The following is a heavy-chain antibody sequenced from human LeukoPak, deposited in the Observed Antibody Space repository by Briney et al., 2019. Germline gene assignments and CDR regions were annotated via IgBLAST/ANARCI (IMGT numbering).Heavy chain of an antibody. CDR3: ARGGVGYDSRPYSDY. J-gene: IGHJ4*02. V-gene: IGHV1-69*06. CDR2: IIPIFGTA. D-gene: IGHD3-22*01. Sequence: SVKVSCKASGYTFTGYYMHWVRQAPGQGLEWMGGIIPIFGTANYAQKFQGRVTITADKSTSTAYMELSSLRSEDTAVYYCARGGVGYDSRPYSDYWGQGTLVTVSS. CDR1: GYTFTGYY.